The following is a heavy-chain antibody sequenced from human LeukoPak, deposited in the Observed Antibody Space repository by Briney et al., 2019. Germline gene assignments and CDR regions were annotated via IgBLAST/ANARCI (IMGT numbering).Heavy chain of an antibody. CDR1: GFSFSFSN. CDR3: ARDRDSSGLYGGADL. CDR2: ISSTNGHT. V-gene: IGHV3-21*03. J-gene: IGHJ5*02. Sequence: GGSLRLSCAASGFSFSFSNMNWVRQAPGKGLEWVSYISSTNGHTYYADSVNGRFTISRDTAKNLLYLQMNSLRVEDTAIYFCARDRDSSGLYGGADLWGQGVLVTVSA. D-gene: IGHD6-19*01.